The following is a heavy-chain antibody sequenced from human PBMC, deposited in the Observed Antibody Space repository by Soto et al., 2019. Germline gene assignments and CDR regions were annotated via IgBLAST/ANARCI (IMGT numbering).Heavy chain of an antibody. CDR2: ISYDGSNK. CDR3: AKTFYGYEYYYYYGMDV. J-gene: IGHJ6*02. V-gene: IGHV3-30*18. Sequence: GGSLRLSCAASGFTFSSYGMHWVRQAPGKGLEWVAVISYDGSNKYYADSVKGRFTISRDNSKNTLYLQMNSLRAEDTAVYYCAKTFYGYEYYYYYGMDVWGQGTTVTVSS. CDR1: GFTFSSYG. D-gene: IGHD5-18*01.